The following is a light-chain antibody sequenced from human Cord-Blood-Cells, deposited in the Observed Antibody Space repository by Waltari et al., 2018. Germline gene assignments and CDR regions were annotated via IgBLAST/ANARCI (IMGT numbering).Light chain of an antibody. V-gene: IGKV3-20*01. CDR3: QQSYSTRGT. CDR1: KSVSSSY. Sequence: EMTLTQSPGTLSLAQGDRATLPSRASKSVSSSYLDWYQQKPGKAPRLLIYGASSRATGVPERFSGSGSGTDFTLTISRLEPEDFAAYYCQQSYSTRGTFGHGTKVDIK. J-gene: IGKJ3*01. CDR2: GAS.